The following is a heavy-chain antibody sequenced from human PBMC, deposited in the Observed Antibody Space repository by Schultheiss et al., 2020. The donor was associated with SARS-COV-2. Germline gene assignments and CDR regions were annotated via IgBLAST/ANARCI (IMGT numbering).Heavy chain of an antibody. Sequence: SETLSLTCTVSGGSVSSGSYYWSWIRQPPGKGLEWIGYIYYSGSTNYNPSLKSRVTISVDTSKNQFSLKLSSVTAADTAVYYCARQGYSYGSPVYWGQGTLVTVSS. D-gene: IGHD5-18*01. J-gene: IGHJ4*02. V-gene: IGHV4-61*01. CDR2: IYYSGST. CDR3: ARQGYSYGSPVY. CDR1: GGSVSSGSYY.